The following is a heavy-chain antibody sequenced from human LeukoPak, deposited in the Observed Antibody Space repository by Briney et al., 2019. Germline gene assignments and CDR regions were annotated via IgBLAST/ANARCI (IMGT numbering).Heavy chain of an antibody. D-gene: IGHD5-18*01. V-gene: IGHV1-8*01. J-gene: IGHJ4*02. CDR1: GYTFTSYD. Sequence: VASVKVSCKASGYTFTSYDINWVRQATGQGLEWMGWMNPNSGNTGYAQKFQGRVTMTRNTSISTAYMELSSLRSEDTAVYYCARVLADSYAVDYWGQGTLATVSS. CDR3: ARVLADSYAVDY. CDR2: MNPNSGNT.